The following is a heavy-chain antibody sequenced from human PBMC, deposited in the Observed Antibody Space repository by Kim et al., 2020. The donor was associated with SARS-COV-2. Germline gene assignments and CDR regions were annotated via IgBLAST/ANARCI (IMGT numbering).Heavy chain of an antibody. Sequence: SETLSLTCAVYGGSFSGYYWSWIRQPPGKGLEWIGEINHSGSTNYNPSLKSRVTISVDTSKNQFSLKLSSVNAADTDVYYCARVPKGYYYYGMNVWGQGTTVTVSS. J-gene: IGHJ6*02. CDR2: INHSGST. CDR1: GGSFSGYY. CDR3: ARVPKGYYYYGMNV. V-gene: IGHV4-34*01.